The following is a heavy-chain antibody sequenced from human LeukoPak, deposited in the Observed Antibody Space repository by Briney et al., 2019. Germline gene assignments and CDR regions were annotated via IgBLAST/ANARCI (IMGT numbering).Heavy chain of an antibody. CDR2: ISGNGVST. CDR1: GLTFSRYA. J-gene: IGHJ4*02. V-gene: IGHV3-23*01. D-gene: IGHD1-26*01. Sequence: GGSLRLSCAASGLTFSRYAMSWVRQAPGSGLEWVSTISGNGVSTHYADSVKGRFTISRDNSKNMLYLQMHSLRAEDTAVYYCAWELPSFDYWGQGTLVTVSS. CDR3: AWELPSFDY.